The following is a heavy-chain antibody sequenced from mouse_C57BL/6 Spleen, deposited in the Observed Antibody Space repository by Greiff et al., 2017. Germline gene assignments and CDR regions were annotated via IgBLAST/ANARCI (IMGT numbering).Heavy chain of an antibody. CDR3: ARLTVVAGNAMGG. D-gene: IGHD1-1*01. J-gene: IGHJ4*01. Sequence: VQLQQPGAGLVKPGASVKFSCTASGYTFTSYGMHWVSQSPGQGLEWIGMIRTNSGSTNYTETFKCKATLTIDKASSTVYLQISSLTSEDTAVYYCARLTVVAGNAMGGRGTGISVT. CDR1: GYTFTSYG. V-gene: IGHV1-64*01. CDR2: IRTNSGST.